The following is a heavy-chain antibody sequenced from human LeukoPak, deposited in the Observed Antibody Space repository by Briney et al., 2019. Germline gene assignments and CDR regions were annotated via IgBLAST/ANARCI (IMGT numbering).Heavy chain of an antibody. CDR1: GGSISSYY. CDR3: ARGAVAADFDY. Sequence: SETLSPTCTVSGGSISSYYWSWIRQPPGKGLEWIGYIYYSGSANYNPSLKSRVTISVDTSKNQFSLKLSSVTAADTAVYYCARGAVAADFDYWGQGTLVTVSS. J-gene: IGHJ4*02. V-gene: IGHV4-59*01. D-gene: IGHD6-19*01. CDR2: IYYSGSA.